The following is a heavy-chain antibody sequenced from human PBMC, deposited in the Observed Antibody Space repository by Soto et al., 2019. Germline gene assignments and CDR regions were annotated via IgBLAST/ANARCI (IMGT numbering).Heavy chain of an antibody. Sequence: SVKVSCKASGDTDTNYVISWVRQAPGQGLEWMGGIFPKFGTTYSAQKLQDRLTITADESTTTVYMQLSSLRLDDTAVYYCEAEMTFGKLSVVWGQGTTVTVSS. J-gene: IGHJ6*02. CDR1: GDTDTNYV. V-gene: IGHV1-69*13. D-gene: IGHD3-16*02. CDR2: IFPKFGTT. CDR3: EAEMTFGKLSVV.